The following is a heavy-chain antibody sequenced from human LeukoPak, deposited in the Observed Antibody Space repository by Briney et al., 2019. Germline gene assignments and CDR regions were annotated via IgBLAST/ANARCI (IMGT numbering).Heavy chain of an antibody. J-gene: IGHJ4*02. D-gene: IGHD3-22*01. CDR2: IYHSGST. V-gene: IGHV4-30-2*01. CDR3: ATLGEYYDSSGYYYN. Sequence: SETLSLTCAVSGGSISSGGYSWSWIRQPPGKGLEWIGYIYHSGSTYYNPSLKSRVTISVDRSKNQFSLKLSSVTAADTAVYYCATLGEYYDSSGYYYNWGQGALVTVSS. CDR1: GGSISSGGYS.